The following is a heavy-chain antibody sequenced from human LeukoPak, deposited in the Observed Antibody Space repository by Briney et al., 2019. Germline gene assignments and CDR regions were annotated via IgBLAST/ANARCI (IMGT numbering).Heavy chain of an antibody. CDR1: GFTFSSYW. Sequence: GGSLRLSCAASGFTFSSYWMSWVRRAPGKGLEWVANIKQDGSEKYYVDSVKGRFTISRDNAKNSLYLQMNSLRAEDTAVYYCAREITVTSILYFDYWGQGTLVTVSS. CDR3: AREITVTSILYFDY. CDR2: IKQDGSEK. V-gene: IGHV3-7*01. J-gene: IGHJ4*02. D-gene: IGHD4-17*01.